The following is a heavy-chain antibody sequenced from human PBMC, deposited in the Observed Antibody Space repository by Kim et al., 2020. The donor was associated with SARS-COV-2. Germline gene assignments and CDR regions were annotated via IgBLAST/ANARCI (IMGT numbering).Heavy chain of an antibody. CDR2: INGDGTTA. Sequence: GGSLRLSCATSGFIFSDYAMSWVRQAPGKEPEWISGINGDGTTAYYTDSVKGRFTISRSNSKNTLFLQMNSLRGDDTAVYYCARRFAAAATIDYWGQGTLVTVST. D-gene: IGHD6-13*01. CDR1: GFIFSDYA. CDR3: ARRFAAAATIDY. V-gene: IGHV3-23*01. J-gene: IGHJ4*02.